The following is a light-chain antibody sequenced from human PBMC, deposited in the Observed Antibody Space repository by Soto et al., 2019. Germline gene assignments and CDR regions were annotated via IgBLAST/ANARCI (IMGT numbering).Light chain of an antibody. V-gene: IGLV1-47*02. CDR2: SSD. CDR3: AACDDSLSGGV. Sequence: QSVLTQPPSASGTPGQRVTISCSGSSSNIGANSVSWYQQLPGAAPKLLIYSSDKRPSGVPDRFSGSKSGTSGSLAISGLRSEDEADYYCAACDDSLSGGVFGGGTQLTVL. J-gene: IGLJ2*01. CDR1: SSNIGANS.